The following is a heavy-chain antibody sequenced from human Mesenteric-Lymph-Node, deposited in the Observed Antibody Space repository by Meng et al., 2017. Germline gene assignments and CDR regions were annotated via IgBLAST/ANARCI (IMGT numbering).Heavy chain of an antibody. CDR1: GGAISSYY. J-gene: IGHJ5*02. Sequence: QGRLQESGPGLLNPSQTLSLTVTVSGGAISSYYWNWIRQPPGKGLEWIGNIYYSGSTNYNPSLKSRVTISVDTSKNQFSLKLSSVTAADTAVYYCARASSPRDWFDPWGQGTLVTVSS. D-gene: IGHD3-10*01. CDR3: ARASSPRDWFDP. CDR2: IYYSGST. V-gene: IGHV4-59*01.